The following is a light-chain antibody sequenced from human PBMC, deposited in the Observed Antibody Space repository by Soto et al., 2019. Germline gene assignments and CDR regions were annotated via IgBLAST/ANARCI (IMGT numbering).Light chain of an antibody. CDR3: VSYTTRASYV. V-gene: IGLV2-14*01. Sequence: QSALTQPASVSGSPGQSITISCTGTSSDVGNYIFVSWYRQHPGKAPKLMIYDINNRPSGVSNRFSGSKSGNTASLTISGLQAEDEADYYCVSYTTRASYVFGTGTKLTV. CDR1: SSDVGNYIF. J-gene: IGLJ1*01. CDR2: DIN.